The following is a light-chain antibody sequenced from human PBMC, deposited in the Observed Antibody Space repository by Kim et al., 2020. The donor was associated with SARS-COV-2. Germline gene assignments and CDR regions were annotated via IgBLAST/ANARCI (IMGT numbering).Light chain of an antibody. V-gene: IGKV3-15*01. CDR2: DTS. CDR3: QQYNNWPPLT. J-gene: IGKJ4*01. Sequence: GDRAICDVGDSQSVSSNVAWYKQKPGQAPRLLIYDTSTRAYGVPDRFRGSGSGRDFTLTISSLQSEDFVVYYWQQYNNWPPLTFGGGTKLEI. CDR1: QSVSSN.